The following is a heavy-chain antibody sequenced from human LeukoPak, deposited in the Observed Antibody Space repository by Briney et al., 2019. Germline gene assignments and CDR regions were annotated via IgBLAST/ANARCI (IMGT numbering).Heavy chain of an antibody. CDR2: INHSGST. Sequence: SETLSLTCAVYGGSFSGYYWSWIRQPPGKGLEWIGEINHSGSTNYNPSLKSRVTISVDTSKNQFSLKLSSVTAADTAVYYCASQVTPYYYYYGMDVWGQGTTVTVSS. CDR3: ASQVTPYYYYYGMDV. J-gene: IGHJ6*02. V-gene: IGHV4-34*01. CDR1: GGSFSGYY. D-gene: IGHD4-23*01.